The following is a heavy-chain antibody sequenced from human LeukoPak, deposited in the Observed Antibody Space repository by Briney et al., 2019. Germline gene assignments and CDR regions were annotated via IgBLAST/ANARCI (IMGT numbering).Heavy chain of an antibody. Sequence: ASVKVSRKASGYTFTNYGITWVQQAPGQGLEYLGWINTDTRNTYYAQNLQGRVTMTTDTSTNTADMDLRSLRSDDTAVYYCAREIVGVYSYAHWAQGTLVTVSS. CDR3: AREIVGVYSYAH. D-gene: IGHD1-26*01. J-gene: IGHJ4*02. CDR1: GYTFTNYG. V-gene: IGHV1-18*01. CDR2: INTDTRNT.